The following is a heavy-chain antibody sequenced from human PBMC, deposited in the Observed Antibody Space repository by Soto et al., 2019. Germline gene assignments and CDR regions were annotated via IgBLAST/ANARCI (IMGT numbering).Heavy chain of an antibody. V-gene: IGHV3-53*04. J-gene: IGHJ4*02. CDR1: GFTVSSNY. Sequence: EVPLVESGGGLVQPGGSLRLSCAASGFTVSSNYMSWVRQAPGKGLEWVSLIYSGGSTYYADSVKGRFTISRHNSKNTLYLQMSSLRAEDTAVYYCAKTAKYYDILTGYLDSWGQGTLVTVSS. CDR3: AKTAKYYDILTGYLDS. CDR2: IYSGGST. D-gene: IGHD3-9*01.